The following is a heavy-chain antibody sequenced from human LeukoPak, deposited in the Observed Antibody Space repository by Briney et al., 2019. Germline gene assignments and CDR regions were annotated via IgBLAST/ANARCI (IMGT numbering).Heavy chain of an antibody. V-gene: IGHV1-46*01. J-gene: IGHJ5*02. CDR2: INPSGGTT. Sequence: ASVEVSCKASGYTFTNYYVHWLRQAPRQGLEWMGIINPSGGTTRYAQKFQGRVTMIRDTSTTTVYMELRSLRSDDTAVYYCARYSQIAVAGTGWFDPWGQGTLVTVSS. D-gene: IGHD6-19*01. CDR3: ARYSQIAVAGTGWFDP. CDR1: GYTFTNYY.